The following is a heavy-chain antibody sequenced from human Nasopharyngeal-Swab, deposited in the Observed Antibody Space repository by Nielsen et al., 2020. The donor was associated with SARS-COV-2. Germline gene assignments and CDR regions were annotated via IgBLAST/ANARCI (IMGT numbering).Heavy chain of an antibody. CDR2: ISSSSSTI. CDR1: GFTFSSYS. V-gene: IGHV3-48*02. Sequence: GESLKISCAASGFTFSSYSMNWVRQAPGKGLEWVSYISSSSSTIYYADSVKGRFTISRDNAKNSLYLQMNSLRDEDTAVYYCAKDSLYYYYGMDVWGQGTTVTVSS. J-gene: IGHJ6*02. CDR3: AKDSLYYYYGMDV.